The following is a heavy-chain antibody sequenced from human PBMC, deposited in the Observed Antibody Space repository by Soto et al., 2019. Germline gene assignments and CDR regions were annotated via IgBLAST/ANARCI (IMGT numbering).Heavy chain of an antibody. J-gene: IGHJ6*03. D-gene: IGHD2-15*01. V-gene: IGHV1-3*01. CDR3: ARGWWCSGGSCYSRNYYYYMDV. Sequence: GASVMVSCKASGYTFTSYAMHWVRQAPGQRLEWMGWINAGNGNTKYSQKFQGRVTITRDTSASTAYMELSSLRSEDTAVYYCARGWWCSGGSCYSRNYYYYMDVWGKGTTVTVSS. CDR2: INAGNGNT. CDR1: GYTFTSYA.